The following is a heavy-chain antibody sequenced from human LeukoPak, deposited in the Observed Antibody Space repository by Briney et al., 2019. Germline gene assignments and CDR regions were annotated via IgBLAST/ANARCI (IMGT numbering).Heavy chain of an antibody. CDR3: ATYDSGSGRFDP. CDR2: INHSGST. J-gene: IGHJ5*02. Sequence: KTSETLSLACAVYGGSFSGYYWSWIRQPPGKGLEWIGEINHSGSTNYNPSLKSRVTISIDTPKNQFSLNLRSVTAADTAVYYCATYDSGSGRFDPWGQGTLVTVSS. V-gene: IGHV4-34*01. CDR1: GGSFSGYY. D-gene: IGHD3-10*01.